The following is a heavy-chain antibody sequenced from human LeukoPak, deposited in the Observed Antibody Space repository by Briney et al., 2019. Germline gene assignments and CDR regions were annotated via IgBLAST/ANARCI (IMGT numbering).Heavy chain of an antibody. CDR2: IYHSGST. D-gene: IGHD3-16*01. CDR3: ARDLSRSGEPDAFDI. CDR1: GGSISSGGYS. J-gene: IGHJ3*02. V-gene: IGHV4-30-2*01. Sequence: KTSQTLSLTCAVSGGSISSGGYSWSRIRQPPGKGLEWIGYIYHSGSTYYNPSLKSRVTISVDRSKNQFSLKLSSVTAADTAVYYCARDLSRSGEPDAFDIWGQGTMVTVSS.